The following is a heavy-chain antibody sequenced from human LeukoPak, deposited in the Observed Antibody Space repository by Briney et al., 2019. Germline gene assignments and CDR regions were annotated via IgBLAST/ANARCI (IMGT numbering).Heavy chain of an antibody. CDR2: INPRGGST. CDR3: ARVKSYYYDTSDKDAFDI. D-gene: IGHD3-22*01. CDR1: GYTFTGYY. Sequence: ASVKVSCKASGYTFTGYYMHWVRQAPGQGLEWMGIINPRGGSTNYTQKFQGRVTMTRDTSTSTVYMELSSLRSEDTAVYYCARVKSYYYDTSDKDAFDIWGQGTMVTVSS. V-gene: IGHV1-46*01. J-gene: IGHJ3*02.